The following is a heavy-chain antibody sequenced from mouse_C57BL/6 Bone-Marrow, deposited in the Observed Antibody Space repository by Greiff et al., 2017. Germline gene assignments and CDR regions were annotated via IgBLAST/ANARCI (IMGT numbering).Heavy chain of an antibody. CDR1: GYTFTSYW. J-gene: IGHJ2*01. D-gene: IGHD2-12*01. CDR3: ARFEFDSYFLCDY. Sequence: VKLQQPGAELVMPGASVKLSCKASGYTFTSYWMHWVKQRPGQGLEWIGEIDPSDSCTNYNQKFKGKSTLTVDTSSSTASMQLSSLTSEDSAVYDCARFEFDSYFLCDYWGQGTTLTVSS. V-gene: IGHV1-69*01. CDR2: IDPSDSCT.